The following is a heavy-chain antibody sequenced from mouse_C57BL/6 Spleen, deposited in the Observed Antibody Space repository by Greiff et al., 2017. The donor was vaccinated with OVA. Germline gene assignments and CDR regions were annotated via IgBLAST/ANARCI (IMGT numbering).Heavy chain of an antibody. V-gene: IGHV5-6*02. Sequence: DVKLVESGGDLVKPGGSLKLSCAASGFTFSSYGMSWVRQTPDKRLEWVATISSGGSYTYYPDSVKGRFTISSDNAKHTLYLQMRSLKSEYTAMFDCERRYSNYWYFDVWGTGTTVTVSS. CDR3: ERRYSNYWYFDV. CDR1: GFTFSSYG. CDR2: ISSGGSYT. J-gene: IGHJ1*03. D-gene: IGHD2-5*01.